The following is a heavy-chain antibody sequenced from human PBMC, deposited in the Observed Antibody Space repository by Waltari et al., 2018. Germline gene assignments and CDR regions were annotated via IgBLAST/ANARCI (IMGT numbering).Heavy chain of an antibody. Sequence: LSRYWMGWVGQNPGKGLEWVANINYDGSQKDYADSVKGRFTISRDNAKNSLYLQMNSLRVEDTAVYYCAKSRGFEYWGQGTLITVSS. D-gene: IGHD2-2*01. CDR1: LSRYW. J-gene: IGHJ4*02. CDR3: AKSRGFEY. V-gene: IGHV3-7*01. CDR2: INYDGSQK.